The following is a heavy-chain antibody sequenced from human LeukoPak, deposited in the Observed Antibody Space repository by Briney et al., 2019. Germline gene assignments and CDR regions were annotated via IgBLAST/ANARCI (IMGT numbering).Heavy chain of an antibody. CDR1: GYTFTGYH. CDR2: INPSGGST. CDR3: AREEGLGYCSGGSCSGPNWFDP. D-gene: IGHD2-15*01. J-gene: IGHJ5*02. Sequence: GASVKVSCKASGYTFTGYHMHWVRQAPGQGLEWMGIINPSGGSTSYAQKFQGRVTMTRDTSTSTVYMELSSLRSEDTAVYYCAREEGLGYCSGGSCSGPNWFDPWGQGTLVTVSS. V-gene: IGHV1-46*01.